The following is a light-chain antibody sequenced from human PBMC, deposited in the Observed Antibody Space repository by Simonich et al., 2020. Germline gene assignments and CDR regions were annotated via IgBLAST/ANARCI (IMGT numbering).Light chain of an antibody. J-gene: IGLJ2*01. CDR3: SSYTSSSVV. Sequence: QSALTQPASVSGSPGQSITISCTGTSSDVGGYNYVSWYQQHPGKAPKLMIYDVSKRPSGVSIRFSGSKSGNTASLTSSGLQAEDEADYYCSSYTSSSVVFGGGTKLTVL. CDR2: DVS. V-gene: IGLV2-14*01. CDR1: SSDVGGYNY.